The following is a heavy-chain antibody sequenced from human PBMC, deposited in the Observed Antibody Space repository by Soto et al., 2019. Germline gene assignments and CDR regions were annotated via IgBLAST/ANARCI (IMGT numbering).Heavy chain of an antibody. CDR1: GGSISSSNW. Sequence: SETLSLTCAVSGGSISSSNWWSWVRQPPGKGLEWIGEIYHSGSTNYNPSLKSRVTISVDKSKNQFSLKLSSVTAADTAVYYCARGSPIATYYYDSSGYPVEAFDIWGQGTMVTVSS. J-gene: IGHJ3*02. V-gene: IGHV4-4*02. CDR2: IYHSGST. D-gene: IGHD3-22*01. CDR3: ARGSPIATYYYDSSGYPVEAFDI.